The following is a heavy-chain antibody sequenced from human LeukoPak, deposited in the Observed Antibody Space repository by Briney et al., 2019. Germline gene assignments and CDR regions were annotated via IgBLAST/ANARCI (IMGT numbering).Heavy chain of an antibody. CDR2: IYPADSDI. V-gene: IGHV5-51*01. Sequence: GGPLKISCKGSGYSINNYWIGWVRQMPGKGLEWMGIIYPADSDIRYSPSFQGQVTISADKSISTAYLQWSSLKASDTAMYYCARQEYCSGGSCYTWFDPWGQGTLVTVSS. D-gene: IGHD2-15*01. CDR3: ARQEYCSGGSCYTWFDP. J-gene: IGHJ5*02. CDR1: GYSINNYW.